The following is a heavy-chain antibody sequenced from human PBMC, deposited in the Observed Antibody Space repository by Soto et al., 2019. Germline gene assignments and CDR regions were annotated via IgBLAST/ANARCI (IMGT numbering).Heavy chain of an antibody. J-gene: IGHJ6*03. CDR1: GFTFSSYA. D-gene: IGHD5-18*01. CDR3: AKDPMDTAMSHYMGV. V-gene: IGHV3-23*01. Sequence: GGSLRLSCAASGFTFSSYAMSWVRQAPGKGLEWVSAISGSGGSTYYADPVKGRFTISRDNSKNTLYLQMNSLRAEDTAVYYCAKDPMDTAMSHYMGVWGKGTTVTVSS. CDR2: ISGSGGST.